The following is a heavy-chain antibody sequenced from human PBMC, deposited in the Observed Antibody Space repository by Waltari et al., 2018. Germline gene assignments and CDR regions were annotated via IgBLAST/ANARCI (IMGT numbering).Heavy chain of an antibody. V-gene: IGHV4-39*07. CDR1: GGSISSSSYY. Sequence: QLQLQESGPGLVKPSETLSLTCTVSGGSISSSSYYWGWIRQPPGKGLEWIGSIYYSGSTYYNPSLKSRVTISVDTSKNQFSLKLSSVTAADTAVYYCATDLPYYYDSSGYYLVDYWGQGTMVTVSS. CDR3: ATDLPYYYDSSGYYLVDY. CDR2: IYYSGST. J-gene: IGHJ3*01. D-gene: IGHD3-22*01.